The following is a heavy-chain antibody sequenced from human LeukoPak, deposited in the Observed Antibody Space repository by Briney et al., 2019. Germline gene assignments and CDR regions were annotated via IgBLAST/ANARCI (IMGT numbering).Heavy chain of an antibody. V-gene: IGHV3-7*01. J-gene: IGHJ3*02. Sequence: GGSLRLSCAASGFTITTYWMTWVRQAPGKGLEWVAKIKEDGSERSYVDSVKGRFTISRDNAGNSLYLQMNSLRVEDTAVYFCARHQMDTGYRPFDIWGQGRMVTVSS. CDR3: ARHQMDTGYRPFDI. D-gene: IGHD5-24*01. CDR2: IKEDGSER. CDR1: GFTITTYW.